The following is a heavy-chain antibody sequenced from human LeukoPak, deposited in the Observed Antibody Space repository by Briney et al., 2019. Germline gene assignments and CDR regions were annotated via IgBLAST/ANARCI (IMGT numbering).Heavy chain of an antibody. CDR3: AREGALLWRRSDY. CDR2: IKQDGSEK. J-gene: IGHJ4*02. CDR1: GFTFSSYW. D-gene: IGHD3-10*01. Sequence: GGSLRLSCAASGFTFSSYWMSWVRQAPGKGLEWVANIKQDGSEKYYVDSVKGRFTISRDNAKNSLYLQMNSLRAEDTAVYYCAREGALLWRRSDYWGQGTLVTVSS. V-gene: IGHV3-7*01.